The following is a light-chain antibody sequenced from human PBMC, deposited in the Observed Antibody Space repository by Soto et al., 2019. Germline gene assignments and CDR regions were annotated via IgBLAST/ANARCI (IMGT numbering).Light chain of an antibody. Sequence: DIQMTQSPSTLSASVGDRVTITCRASQSINTWLAWYQQKPGKAPKLLIYKASSLGGGVPSRFXACGSGTEFSLTISSLQPDDFAVYYCQQYNSHSSYTFGQGTKLEIK. J-gene: IGKJ2*01. CDR3: QQYNSHSSYT. CDR1: QSINTW. CDR2: KAS. V-gene: IGKV1-5*03.